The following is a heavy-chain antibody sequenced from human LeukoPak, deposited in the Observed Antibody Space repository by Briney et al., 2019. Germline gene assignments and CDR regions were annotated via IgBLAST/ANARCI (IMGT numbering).Heavy chain of an antibody. CDR1: GFIVSSNY. Sequence: GGSLRLSRAASGFIVSSNYMSWVRQAPGKGLEWVSLIYSGGSTVYADSVKGRFTISRDDSKNTLYLQMNSLRAEDTAVYYCATVGGSNLPAEYLQHWGQGTLVTVSS. V-gene: IGHV3-53*01. CDR2: IYSGGST. CDR3: ATVGGSNLPAEYLQH. D-gene: IGHD3-10*01. J-gene: IGHJ1*01.